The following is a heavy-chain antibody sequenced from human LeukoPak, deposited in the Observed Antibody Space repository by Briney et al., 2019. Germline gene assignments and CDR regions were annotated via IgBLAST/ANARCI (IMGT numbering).Heavy chain of an antibody. CDR2: IRFDESNK. CDR1: AFTFSDYG. V-gene: IGHV3-30*02. D-gene: IGHD5-18*01. CDR3: ARAGRGGYSYGYYFDY. Sequence: GGSLRLSCAASAFTFSDYGMHWVRQAPGKGLEWVAFIRFDESNKYYADSVKGRFTISRDNSKNTLYLQMNSLRAEDTAVYYCARAGRGGYSYGYYFDYWGQGTLVTVSS. J-gene: IGHJ4*02.